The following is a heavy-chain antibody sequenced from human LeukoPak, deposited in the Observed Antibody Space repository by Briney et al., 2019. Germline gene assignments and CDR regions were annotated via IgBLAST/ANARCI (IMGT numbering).Heavy chain of an antibody. CDR3: ATELRWQPYSFGI. J-gene: IGHJ3*02. D-gene: IGHD5-24*01. V-gene: IGHV3-23*01. CDR2: VRVSDGAR. CDR1: GFPFPTYA. Sequence: QPGGSLRLSCVASGFPFPTYAMMWVRQAPGKGLEWVSSVRVSDGARFYADSVKGRFTTSRDNPKNTLFLQMNSLRVEDTAAYYCATELRWQPYSFGIWGHGTMVTVSS.